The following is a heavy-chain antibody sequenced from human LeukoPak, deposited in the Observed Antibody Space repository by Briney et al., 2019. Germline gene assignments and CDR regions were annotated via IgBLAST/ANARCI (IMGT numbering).Heavy chain of an antibody. CDR3: ARDGYYDSSGYPLG. CDR2: INSSGGST. V-gene: IGHV1-46*01. J-gene: IGHJ4*02. CDR1: GFTFSSYY. D-gene: IGHD3-22*01. Sequence: PGGSLRLSCAASGFTFSSYYMHWVRQAPGQGLEWMGMINSSGGSTSYAQKFQGRVSMTRDTSTSTVYMELSSLRSEDTAMYYCARDGYYDSSGYPLGWGQGTLVTVSS.